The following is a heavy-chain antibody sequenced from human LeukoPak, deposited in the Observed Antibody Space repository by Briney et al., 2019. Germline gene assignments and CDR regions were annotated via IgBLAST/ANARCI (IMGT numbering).Heavy chain of an antibody. V-gene: IGHV4-34*01. CDR2: INHSGST. Sequence: SETLSLTCAVYGGSFSGYYWSWIRQPPGKGLEWIGEINHSGSTNYNPSLKSRVTISVDTSKNQFSLKLSSVTAADTAVYYCARGLYDILTGYNAPLDYWGQGTLVTVSS. CDR3: ARGLYDILTGYNAPLDY. D-gene: IGHD3-9*01. J-gene: IGHJ4*02. CDR1: GGSFSGYY.